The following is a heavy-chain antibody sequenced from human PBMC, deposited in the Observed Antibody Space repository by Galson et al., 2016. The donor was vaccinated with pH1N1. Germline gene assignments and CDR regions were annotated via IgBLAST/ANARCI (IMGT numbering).Heavy chain of an antibody. CDR1: GFTVSTNY. V-gene: IGHV3-53*05. J-gene: IGHJ4*02. D-gene: IGHD5-18*01. Sequence: SLRLSCAASGFTVSTNYMSWVRQAPGKGLEWVSLIYTGGSTYYADSVKGRFTISRDNSKNTLYLQMNSLRAEDTALYYCAKVRGYSYGPFEYWGQGTLVTVSS. CDR2: IYTGGST. CDR3: AKVRGYSYGPFEY.